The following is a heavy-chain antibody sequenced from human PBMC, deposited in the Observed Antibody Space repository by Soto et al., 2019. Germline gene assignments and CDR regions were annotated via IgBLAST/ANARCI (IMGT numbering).Heavy chain of an antibody. CDR3: ARRGSGHTFDY. V-gene: IGHV4-39*01. CDR2: IYDAGTT. Sequence: QVQLQASGPGLVKPSETLSLTCAVSGASVSRIGFHWGWIRQPPGQGLEWIGSIYDAGTTFYNPSLKSRGTISADTSKNHFSLRLTSVTAADTAVYYCARRGSGHTFDYWGQGTLVTVSS. D-gene: IGHD3-10*01. J-gene: IGHJ4*02. CDR1: GASVSRIGFH.